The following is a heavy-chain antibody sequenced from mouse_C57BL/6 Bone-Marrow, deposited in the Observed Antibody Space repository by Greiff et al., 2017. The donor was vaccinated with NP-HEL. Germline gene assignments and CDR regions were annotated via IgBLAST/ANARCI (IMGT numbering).Heavy chain of an antibody. CDR2: IRNKANGYTT. J-gene: IGHJ2*01. V-gene: IGHV7-3*01. Sequence: EVKVEESGGGLVQPGGSLSLSCAASGFTFTDYYMSWVRQPPGKALEWLGFIRNKANGYTTEYSASVKGRFTISRDNSQSILYLQMNALRAEDSATYYCAASTMVTTRYFDYWGQGTTLTVSS. CDR1: GFTFTDYY. CDR3: AASTMVTTRYFDY. D-gene: IGHD2-2*01.